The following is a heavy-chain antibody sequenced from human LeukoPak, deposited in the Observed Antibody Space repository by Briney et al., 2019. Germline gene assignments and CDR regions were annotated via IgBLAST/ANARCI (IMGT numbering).Heavy chain of an antibody. CDR1: GGSISSGDYY. V-gene: IGHV4-31*03. CDR3: ARVIGYDQLDY. Sequence: SETLSLTCTVSGGSISSGDYYWIWIRQHPGKGLERIGYIHYSGSTYYNPSLKSRVSISVSTSKNRFSLQLSSVTAADTAVYYCARVIGYDQLDYWGQGTLVTVSS. CDR2: IHYSGST. J-gene: IGHJ4*02. D-gene: IGHD5-12*01.